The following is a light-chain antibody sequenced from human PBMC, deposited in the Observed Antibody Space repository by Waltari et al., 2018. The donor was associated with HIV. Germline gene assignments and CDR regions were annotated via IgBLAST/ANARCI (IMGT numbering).Light chain of an antibody. CDR3: CSYAGSYTWV. V-gene: IGLV2-11*01. J-gene: IGLJ3*02. Sequence: QSALTQPRSVSGSPGQSVTISCPGTRLNVGGYNYFSWFQQHPGKAPKLIIYDVTQRPSGAPDRFSASKSGNTASLTISGLQAGDEADYFCCSYAGSYTWVFGTGTELTVL. CDR1: RLNVGGYNY. CDR2: DVT.